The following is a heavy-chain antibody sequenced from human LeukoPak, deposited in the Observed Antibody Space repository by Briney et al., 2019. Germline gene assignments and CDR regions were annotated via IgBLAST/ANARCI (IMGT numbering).Heavy chain of an antibody. J-gene: IGHJ6*03. D-gene: IGHD3-10*01. CDR1: GYTFTSYG. V-gene: IGHV1-18*01. Sequence: ASVKVSCKASGYTFTSYGISWVRQAPGQGLEWMGWISAYNGNTNYAQNLQGRVTMTTDTSTSTAYMELRSLRSDDTAVYYCARVGMVRGVMYYYYMDVWGKGTTVTISS. CDR3: ARVGMVRGVMYYYYMDV. CDR2: ISAYNGNT.